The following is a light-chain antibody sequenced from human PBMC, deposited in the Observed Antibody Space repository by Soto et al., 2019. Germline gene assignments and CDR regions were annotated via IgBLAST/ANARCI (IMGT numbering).Light chain of an antibody. V-gene: IGKV3-20*01. Sequence: EIVMTQSPGTLSLSPGDIATLSCRASQSVRSIYLTWYQQKPGQAPRILIYGASSRATGIPDRFSGSGSGTDFTLTISRLEPEEFTVYYCQQYGSSPLFTFGPGTKVDIK. CDR3: QQYGSSPLFT. J-gene: IGKJ3*01. CDR1: QSVRSIY. CDR2: GAS.